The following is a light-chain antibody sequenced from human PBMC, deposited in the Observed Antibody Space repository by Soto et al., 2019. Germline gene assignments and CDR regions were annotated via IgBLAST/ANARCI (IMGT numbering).Light chain of an antibody. CDR1: QSITNR. V-gene: IGKV1-5*01. CDR3: QHYGGMWT. CDR2: DAS. J-gene: IGKJ1*01. Sequence: DIQMPQSPSTLSASVGDSFTITCRASQSITNRLAWYQQKPGKAPKVLIYDASNLEYGVPSRFSASGFGTDFILTISSLQPDDFATYCCQHYGGMWTVGQGTKVDIK.